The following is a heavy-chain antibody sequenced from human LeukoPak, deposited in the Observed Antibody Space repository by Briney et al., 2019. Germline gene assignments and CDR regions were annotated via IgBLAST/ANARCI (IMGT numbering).Heavy chain of an antibody. CDR1: GGSISSYY. CDR2: IYYSGNT. D-gene: IGHD6-13*01. CDR3: ARFSISWSYFDS. J-gene: IGHJ4*02. Sequence: SETLSLTCTVSGGSISSYYWSWIRQPPGKGLEWIGYIYYSGNTNYNPSLKSRVTMSVDTSKNQFSLKLSSVTAADTAVYYCARFSISWSYFDSWGQGTLVTVSS. V-gene: IGHV4-59*12.